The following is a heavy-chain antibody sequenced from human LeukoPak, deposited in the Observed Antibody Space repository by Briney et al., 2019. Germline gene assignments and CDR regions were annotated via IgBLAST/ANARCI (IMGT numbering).Heavy chain of an antibody. J-gene: IGHJ4*02. Sequence: GESLKISCKGSGYSFTSYWISWVRPMPGKGLEWMGRIDPSDSYTNYSPSFQGHVTISADKSISTAYLQWRSLKASDTAMYYCARHLRIAASIDYWGQGTLVTVSS. D-gene: IGHD6-6*01. CDR2: IDPSDSYT. V-gene: IGHV5-10-1*01. CDR3: ARHLRIAASIDY. CDR1: GYSFTSYW.